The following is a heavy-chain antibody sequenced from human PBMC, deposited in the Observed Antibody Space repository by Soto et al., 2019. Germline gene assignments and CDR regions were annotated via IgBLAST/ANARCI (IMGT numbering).Heavy chain of an antibody. J-gene: IGHJ5*01. Sequence: GGSLRLSCAASGVTFSVGGVHCVRQAPGKGLEGVGRIRGKWKNYAAVYAPSVKGRFTISSDDSNNTAFLEMNSLNTEDTAVYYCTKTDLATSNWYPCFDSWGQGPLVTVSS. CDR3: TKTDLATSNWYPCFDS. CDR1: GVTFSVGG. CDR2: IRGKWKNYAA. D-gene: IGHD6-13*01. V-gene: IGHV3-73*01.